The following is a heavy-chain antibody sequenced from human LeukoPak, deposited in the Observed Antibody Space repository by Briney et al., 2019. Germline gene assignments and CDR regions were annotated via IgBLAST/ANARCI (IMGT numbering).Heavy chain of an antibody. CDR2: ISSSSSYT. D-gene: IGHD2-15*01. V-gene: IGHV3-11*06. CDR3: ARDGVVVVVAATRMDY. CDR1: GFTFSDYY. Sequence: GGSLRLSCAASGFTFSDYYMSWIRQAPGKGLEWISYISSSSSYTNYADSVKGRFTISRDNAKTSLYLQMNNLRAEDTAVYYCARDGVVVVVAATRMDYWGQGTLVTVSS. J-gene: IGHJ4*02.